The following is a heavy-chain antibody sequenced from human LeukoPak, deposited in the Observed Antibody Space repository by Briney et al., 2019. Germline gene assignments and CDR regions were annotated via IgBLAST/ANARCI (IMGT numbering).Heavy chain of an antibody. CDR1: GGSISSGGYS. CDR3: ARDTVTLGWDVFDI. J-gene: IGHJ3*02. Sequence: SETLSLTCAVSGGSISSGGYSWSWIRQPPGKGLEWIGYIYHSGSTYYNPSLKSRVTISVDRSKNQFSLKLSSVTAADTAVYYCARDTVTLGWDVFDIWGQGTMVTVSS. CDR2: IYHSGST. V-gene: IGHV4-30-2*01. D-gene: IGHD4-11*01.